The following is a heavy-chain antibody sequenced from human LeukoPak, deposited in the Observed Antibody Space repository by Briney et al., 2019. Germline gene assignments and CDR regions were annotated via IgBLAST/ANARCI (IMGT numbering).Heavy chain of an antibody. CDR3: ARPIVATNLDY. V-gene: IGHV3-7*05. CDR2: IKQDGSEK. Sequence: SGGSLRLSCAASGITFSSFWMSWVRQAPGKGLEWVANIKQDGSEKYYVDSVKGRFTISRANAKNSLYLQMNSLRAEDTAVHYCARPIVATNLDYWGQGTLVTVSS. CDR1: GITFSSFW. J-gene: IGHJ4*02. D-gene: IGHD5-12*01.